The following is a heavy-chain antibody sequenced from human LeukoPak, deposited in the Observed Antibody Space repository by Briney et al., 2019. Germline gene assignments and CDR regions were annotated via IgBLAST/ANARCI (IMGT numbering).Heavy chain of an antibody. V-gene: IGHV1-46*01. Sequence: ASVKVSCKASGYTFTSYYMHWVRQAPGQGLEWMGMINPSGGSTSYAQKFQGRVTMTRDTSTSTVYMELSSLRSEDTAVYYCARPSDSSGYALTQYYFDYWGQGTLVTVSS. D-gene: IGHD3-22*01. CDR2: INPSGGST. CDR3: ARPSDSSGYALTQYYFDY. CDR1: GYTFTSYY. J-gene: IGHJ4*02.